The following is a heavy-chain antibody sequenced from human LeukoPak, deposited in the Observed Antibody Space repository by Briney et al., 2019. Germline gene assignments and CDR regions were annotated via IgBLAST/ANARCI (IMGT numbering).Heavy chain of an antibody. J-gene: IGHJ4*02. Sequence: KASETLSLTCAVYGGSFSGYYWSWIRQPPGKGLEWIGEINHSGSTNYNPSLKSRVTISVDTSKNQFSLKLSSVTAADTAVYYCARGGRIRYCSSTSCLKKGDYFDYWGQGTLVTVFS. CDR1: GGSFSGYY. CDR3: ARGGRIRYCSSTSCLKKGDYFDY. D-gene: IGHD2-2*01. CDR2: INHSGST. V-gene: IGHV4-34*01.